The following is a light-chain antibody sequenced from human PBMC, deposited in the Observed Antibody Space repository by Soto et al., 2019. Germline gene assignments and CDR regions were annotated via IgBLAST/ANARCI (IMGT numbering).Light chain of an antibody. CDR2: GAS. CDR3: QKYGSTPLVT. CDR1: QSVSSNY. J-gene: IGKJ5*01. Sequence: EIVLTQSPGTLSLSPGERATLSCRASQSVSSNYLAWYQQKPGQPPRLLIYGASSRATGIPDRFSGSGSGTDYTLTISRLEPEDFAVYYCQKYGSTPLVTFGQGTRLEIK. V-gene: IGKV3-20*01.